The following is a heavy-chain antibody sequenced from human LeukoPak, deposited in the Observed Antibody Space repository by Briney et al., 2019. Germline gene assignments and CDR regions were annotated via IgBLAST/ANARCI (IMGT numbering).Heavy chain of an antibody. D-gene: IGHD6-19*01. V-gene: IGHV3-21*01. CDR2: ISSTSSYI. Sequence: GGSLRLSCAASGFTFSSYSMNWVRQAPGKGLEWVSSISSTSSYIYYADSVKGRFTVPRDNAKNSLYLQMNSLRVEDTAVYYCARESSIAVPGTIYWGQGTLVTVSS. CDR3: ARESSIAVPGTIY. CDR1: GFTFSSYS. J-gene: IGHJ4*02.